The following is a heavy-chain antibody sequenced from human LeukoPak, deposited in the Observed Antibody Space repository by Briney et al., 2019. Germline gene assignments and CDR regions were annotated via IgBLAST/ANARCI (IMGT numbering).Heavy chain of an antibody. Sequence: SETLSLTCTVSGGSVSSGSYYWSWIRQPTGKGLEWIGYIYYSGSTNYNPSLKSRVTISVDTSKNQFSLKLSSVTAADTAVYYCARGDLSGGYNFPDAFDIWGQGTMVTVSS. V-gene: IGHV4-61*01. J-gene: IGHJ3*02. CDR1: GGSVSSGSYY. CDR3: ARGDLSGGYNFPDAFDI. CDR2: IYYSGST. D-gene: IGHD5-24*01.